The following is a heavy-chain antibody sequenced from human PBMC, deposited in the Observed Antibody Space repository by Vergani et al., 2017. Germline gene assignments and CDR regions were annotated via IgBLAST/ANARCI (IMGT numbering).Heavy chain of an antibody. V-gene: IGHV3-23*01. Sequence: EVQLLESGGNLIQPGGSLRLSCGASGFTFSSYAMTWVRLAPGKGLQWVSAISGSGGNTFYTDSVKGRFTISRDNSKYTLYLQMNSLRVEDTAIYYCANARDPNCKGGNCYSYYYGLDLWGQGTTFTVSS. J-gene: IGHJ6*02. CDR2: ISGSGGNT. CDR1: GFTFSSYA. CDR3: ANARDPNCKGGNCYSYYYGLDL. D-gene: IGHD2-21*01.